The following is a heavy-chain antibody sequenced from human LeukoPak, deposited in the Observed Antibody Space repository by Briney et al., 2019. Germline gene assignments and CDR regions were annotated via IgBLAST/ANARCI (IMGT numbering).Heavy chain of an antibody. V-gene: IGHV3-66*02. Sequence: WGSLRLTCAASGFTISSSYMGWVRQASGKGLDWVSVLYSAGNTFYPDSVKGRFTISRDNSQNMLFLQMNSLRAEDTAVYYCARLSHSSEYGAFDIWGQGTLVTVSS. CDR2: LYSAGNT. D-gene: IGHD3-22*01. CDR3: ARLSHSSEYGAFDI. CDR1: GFTISSSY. J-gene: IGHJ3*02.